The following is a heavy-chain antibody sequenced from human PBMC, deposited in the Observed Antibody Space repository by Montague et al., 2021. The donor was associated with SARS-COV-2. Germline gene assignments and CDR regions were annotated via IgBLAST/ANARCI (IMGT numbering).Heavy chain of an antibody. CDR2: INYSGHA. V-gene: IGHV4-34*01. CDR3: ARGYDYVWGSYRYLHWFDP. J-gene: IGHJ5*02. Sequence: SETLSLTCAVYGGSFSDYYWAWIRQPPGKGLEWIGEINYSGHANYNPSLKSRVIMSLDTSRDEFSLKVYSVTAADTAVYYCARGYDYVWGSYRYLHWFDPWGQGTLVTVSS. D-gene: IGHD3-16*02. CDR1: GGSFSDYY.